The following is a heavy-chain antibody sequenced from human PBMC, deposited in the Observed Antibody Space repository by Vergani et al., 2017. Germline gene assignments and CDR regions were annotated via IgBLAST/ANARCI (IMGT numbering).Heavy chain of an antibody. D-gene: IGHD3-10*01. V-gene: IGHV4-59*01. CDR2: MYHSGST. Sequence: QVRLQESGPGLVKPSETLSLPCSVSGGSMSGYYWSWIRQPPGKKLEWIGYMYHSGSTNYNPSLETRVTISGDTSKNQFSLKLNSVTAADTAVYYCGRVADFYGLGSRLLDLWGQGILVTVSS. J-gene: IGHJ5*02. CDR1: GGSMSGYY. CDR3: GRVADFYGLGSRLLDL.